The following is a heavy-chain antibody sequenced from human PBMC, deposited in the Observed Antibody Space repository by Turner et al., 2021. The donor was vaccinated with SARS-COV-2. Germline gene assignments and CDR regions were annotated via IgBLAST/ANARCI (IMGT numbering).Heavy chain of an antibody. Sequence: EVQLLESGGGLVQPGGSLRLSCAASGFTFSTYAMSWVRQAPGKGLEWVSTTSGSGGSTYYADSVKGRFTISRDNSKNTLYLQMNSLRAEDTAVYYCAKVGDWLGDYWGQGTLVTASS. CDR1: GFTFSTYA. CDR3: AKVGDWLGDY. J-gene: IGHJ4*02. CDR2: TSGSGGST. V-gene: IGHV3-23*01. D-gene: IGHD3-9*01.